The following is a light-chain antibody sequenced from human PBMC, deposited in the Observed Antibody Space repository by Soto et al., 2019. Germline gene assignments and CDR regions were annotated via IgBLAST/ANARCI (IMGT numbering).Light chain of an antibody. J-gene: IGKJ4*01. Sequence: EIVMTQSPATLSVSPGEGATLSCRASQSISSNVAWYDQKPGQAPRLLIYSASTRATGIPDRFSGSGSGTDFTLTISRLEPEDFAVYYCQQYGTSPLTFGGGTKVDIK. CDR2: SAS. CDR1: QSISSN. V-gene: IGKV3D-15*02. CDR3: QQYGTSPLT.